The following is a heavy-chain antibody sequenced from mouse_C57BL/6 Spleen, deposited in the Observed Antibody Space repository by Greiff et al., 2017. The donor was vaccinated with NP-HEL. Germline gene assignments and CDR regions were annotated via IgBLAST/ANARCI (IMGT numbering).Heavy chain of an antibody. Sequence: VQLKQSGTVLARPGASVKMSCKTSGYTFTSYWMHWVKQRPGQGLEWIGVIYPGNSDTSYNQKFKGKAKLTAVTSASTAYMELSSLTNEDSAVYYCTRTGSSPAWYFDVWGTGTTVTVSS. D-gene: IGHD1-1*01. CDR3: TRTGSSPAWYFDV. CDR1: GYTFTSYW. CDR2: IYPGNSDT. J-gene: IGHJ1*03. V-gene: IGHV1-5*01.